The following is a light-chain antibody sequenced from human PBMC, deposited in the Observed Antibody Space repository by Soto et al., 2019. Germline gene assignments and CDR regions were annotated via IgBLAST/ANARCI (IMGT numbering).Light chain of an antibody. CDR2: LNSDGSH. J-gene: IGLJ2*01. CDR3: QTWGSGIVV. Sequence: QSVLTQSPSASASLGASVKLTCTLSSGHSNYAIAWPQQQSEKGPRYLMKLNSDGSHSKGDGIPDRFSGSSSGAERYLTTSSLQSEDEADYYCQTWGSGIVVFGGGTKLTVL. CDR1: SGHSNYA. V-gene: IGLV4-69*01.